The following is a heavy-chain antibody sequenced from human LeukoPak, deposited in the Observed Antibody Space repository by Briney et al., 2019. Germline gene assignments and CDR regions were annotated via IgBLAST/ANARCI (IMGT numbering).Heavy chain of an antibody. J-gene: IGHJ3*02. D-gene: IGHD3-10*01. CDR2: ISYDGSNK. V-gene: IGHV3-30*19. CDR1: GLPFTSYR. CDR3: ARQTGSRDAFDI. Sequence: PGGSLRLSCVASGLPFTSYRMHWVRQAPGKGLEWVAVISYDGSNKYYADSVKGRFTISRDNSKNTLYLQMNSLRAEDTAVYYCARQTGSRDAFDIWGQGTMVTVSS.